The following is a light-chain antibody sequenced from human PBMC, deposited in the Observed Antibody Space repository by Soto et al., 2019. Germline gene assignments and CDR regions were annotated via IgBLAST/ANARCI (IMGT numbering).Light chain of an antibody. J-gene: IGLJ2*01. CDR1: TSNIATSY. Sequence: QPVLTQPPSASGTPGQRVTISCSGSTSNIATSYVYWYQQLPGTAPKLLIYRDDQWPSGVPDRFSGSKSGTSASLAISGLRSEDEADYYCAAWDDSLSGVIFGGGTKVTVL. CDR2: RDD. CDR3: AAWDDSLSGVI. V-gene: IGLV1-47*01.